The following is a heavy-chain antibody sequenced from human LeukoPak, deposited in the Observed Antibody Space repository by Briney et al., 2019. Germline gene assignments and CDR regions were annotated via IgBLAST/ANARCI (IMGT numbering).Heavy chain of an antibody. J-gene: IGHJ4*02. D-gene: IGHD3-22*01. CDR1: GFTFSDYY. Sequence: GGSLRLSCAASGFTFSDYYMSWIRQAPGKGLEWVSYISSSGSTIYYADSVKGRFTISRDNAKNSLYLQMNSLRAEDTAVYYCASREGYDYDSSGYLNYWGQGTLVTVSS. V-gene: IGHV3-11*01. CDR3: ASREGYDYDSSGYLNY. CDR2: ISSSGSTI.